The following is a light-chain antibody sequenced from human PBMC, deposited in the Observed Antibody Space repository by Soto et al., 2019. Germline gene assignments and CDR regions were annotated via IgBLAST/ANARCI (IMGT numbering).Light chain of an antibody. CDR3: SSFRTGSVVL. Sequence: QSVLTQPASVSGSPGQTITISCTGTSSDVGGYNYVSWYQQHPGKAPTLVIYGVSYRPSGASARFSGSKFQNTASLTISGLQAEDEADYYCSSFRTGSVVLFGGGTQLTVL. V-gene: IGLV2-14*01. J-gene: IGLJ3*02. CDR2: GVS. CDR1: SSDVGGYNY.